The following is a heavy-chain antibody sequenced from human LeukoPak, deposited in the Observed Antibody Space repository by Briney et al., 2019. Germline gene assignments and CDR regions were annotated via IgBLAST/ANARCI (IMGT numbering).Heavy chain of an antibody. V-gene: IGHV1-24*01. CDR2: FDPEDGET. J-gene: IGHJ1*01. CDR3: ATDRDIVPVPAALGF. CDR1: GYTLTELS. Sequence: ASVRVSCKVSGYTLTELSMHWVRQAPGKGLEWRGGFDPEDGETIYAQKFQGRVTMTEDTSTDTAYMELSSLRSEDTAVYYCATDRDIVPVPAALGFWGQGTLVTVSS. D-gene: IGHD2-2*01.